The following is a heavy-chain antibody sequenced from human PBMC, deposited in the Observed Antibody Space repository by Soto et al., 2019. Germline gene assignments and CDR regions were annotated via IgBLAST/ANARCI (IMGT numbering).Heavy chain of an antibody. CDR2: INAGNGNT. V-gene: IGHV1-3*01. Sequence: GASVKVSCKASGYTFTSYAMHWVRQAPGQRFEWMGWINAGNGNTKYSQKFQGRVTITRDTSASTAYMELSSLRSEDTAVYYCAFAVVAATKSENWFDPWGQGTLVTVSS. CDR1: GYTFTSYA. J-gene: IGHJ5*02. CDR3: AFAVVAATKSENWFDP. D-gene: IGHD2-15*01.